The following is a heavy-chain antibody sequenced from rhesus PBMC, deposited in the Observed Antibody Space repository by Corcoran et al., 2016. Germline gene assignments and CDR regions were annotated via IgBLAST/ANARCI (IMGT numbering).Heavy chain of an antibody. CDR1: GGHISSHY. CDR3: AWPGVGDGTTVRFDV. D-gene: IGHD1-20*01. J-gene: IGHJ5-1*01. Sequence: QVQRQESGPGLVKPLETLTLTCAVSGGHISSHYWSGIRQAPGKDREWRGYIYGSVSRPNYNPSLKSPVTLSVATSKNQLSLKLSSLTAAATAVYSCAWPGVGDGTTVRFDVWGPGVLVTVSS. CDR2: IYGSVSRP. V-gene: IGHV4S11*01.